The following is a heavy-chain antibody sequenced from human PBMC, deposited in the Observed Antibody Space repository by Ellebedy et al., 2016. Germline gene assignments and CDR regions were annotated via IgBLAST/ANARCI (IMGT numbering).Heavy chain of an antibody. CDR1: GGSISSSSYY. J-gene: IGHJ4*02. CDR2: IYYSGST. D-gene: IGHD4-17*01. V-gene: IGHV4-39*01. CDR3: ARHLRDYGDYESTGLYLDY. Sequence: SETLSLTCTVSGGSISSSSYYWGWIRQPPGKGLEWIGSIYYSGSTYYNPSLKSRVTISVDTSKNQFSLKLSSVTAADTAVYYCARHLRDYGDYESTGLYLDYWGQGTLVTVSS.